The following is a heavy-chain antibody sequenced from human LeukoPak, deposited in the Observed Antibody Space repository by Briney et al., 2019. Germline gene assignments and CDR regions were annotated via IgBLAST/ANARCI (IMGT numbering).Heavy chain of an antibody. CDR1: GFTFSNYA. CDR2: ISYDGSDK. CDR3: ARVLDGSGYYLTYYYGMDV. D-gene: IGHD3-22*01. J-gene: IGHJ6*02. Sequence: GRSLRLSCAASGFTFSNYAMHWVRQAPGKGLEWVAVISYDGSDKYYADSVKGRFTISRDNSKNTLYLQMNSLRAEDAAVYYCARVLDGSGYYLTYYYGMDVRGQGTTVSVSS. V-gene: IGHV3-30*04.